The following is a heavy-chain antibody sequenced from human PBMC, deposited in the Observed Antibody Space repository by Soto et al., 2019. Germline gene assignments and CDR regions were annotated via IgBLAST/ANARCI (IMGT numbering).Heavy chain of an antibody. J-gene: IGHJ5*02. V-gene: IGHV1-18*01. CDR1: GYTFTSYG. CDR3: ARDNNWNDGVMIWFDP. Sequence: QVQLVQSGAEVKKPGASVKVSCKASGYTFTSYGISWVRQAPGQGLEWMGWISAYNGNTNYAQKLQGRVTMTTDTSTSTAHMELRSLRSDDTAVYYCARDNNWNDGVMIWFDPWGQGTLVTVSS. CDR2: ISAYNGNT. D-gene: IGHD1-1*01.